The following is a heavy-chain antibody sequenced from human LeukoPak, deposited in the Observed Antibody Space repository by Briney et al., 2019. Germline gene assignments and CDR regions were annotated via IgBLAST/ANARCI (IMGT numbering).Heavy chain of an antibody. CDR3: ARGGYYDFWSGYWTFDY. CDR1: GGSISSYY. V-gene: IGHV4-59*01. J-gene: IGHJ4*02. D-gene: IGHD3-3*01. CDR2: IYYSGST. Sequence: PSETLSLTCTVSGGSISSYYWSWIRQPPGKGLEWIGYIYYSGSTNYNPSLKSRVTISVDTSKNQFSLKLSSVTAADPAVYYCARGGYYDFWSGYWTFDYWGQGTLVTVSS.